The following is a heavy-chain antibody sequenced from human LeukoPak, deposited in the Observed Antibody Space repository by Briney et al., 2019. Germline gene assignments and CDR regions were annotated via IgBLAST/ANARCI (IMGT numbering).Heavy chain of an antibody. V-gene: IGHV3-30*02. D-gene: IGHD3-16*02. CDR2: IRYDGSNK. Sequence: GGSLRLSCAASGFTFSSYGMHWVRQAPGKGLEWVAFIRYDGSNKYYADSVKGGFTISRDNSKNTLYLQMNSLRAEDTAVYYCASDYVWGSYRRLDYWGQGTLVTVSS. J-gene: IGHJ4*02. CDR3: ASDYVWGSYRRLDY. CDR1: GFTFSSYG.